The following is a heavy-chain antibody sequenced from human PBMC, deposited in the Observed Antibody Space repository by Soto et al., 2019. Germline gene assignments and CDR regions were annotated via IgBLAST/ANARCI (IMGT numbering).Heavy chain of an antibody. CDR3: TRLGSSGWYQGSYFDY. J-gene: IGHJ4*02. CDR2: IPFSGST. Sequence: QLQLQESGPGLVKPSETLSLTCTVSGGSISRNNHYWGWIRQSPGKGLEWIGSIPFSGSTNYNPSLQRRVRISMETSMNQFSLRMSSVTAADTAVFYCTRLGSSGWYQGSYFDYWGQGILVTVSS. CDR1: GGSISRNNHY. V-gene: IGHV4-39*01. D-gene: IGHD6-19*01.